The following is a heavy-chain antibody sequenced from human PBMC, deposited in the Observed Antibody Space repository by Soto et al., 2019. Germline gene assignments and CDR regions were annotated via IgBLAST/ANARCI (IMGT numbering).Heavy chain of an antibody. V-gene: IGHV5-51*01. Sequence: PGESLKISCEGSGYSFTSFWIAWVRQMPGKGLEWMGIIYPGDSGTRYSPSFQGQVTISVDKSISTAYLQWSSLKASDTAMYYCARPGYCTSSSCHHHDYWGQGTLVTVSS. CDR1: GYSFTSFW. D-gene: IGHD2-2*01. CDR3: ARPGYCTSSSCHHHDY. J-gene: IGHJ4*02. CDR2: IYPGDSGT.